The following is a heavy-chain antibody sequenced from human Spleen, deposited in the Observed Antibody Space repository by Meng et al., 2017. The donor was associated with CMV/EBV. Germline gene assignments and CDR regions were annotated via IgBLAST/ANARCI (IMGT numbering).Heavy chain of an antibody. J-gene: IGHJ6*02. CDR1: DIFNSYA. D-gene: IGHD6-6*01. CDR3: AREYSSSSFGYYGMDV. CDR2: IIPILERT. Sequence: DIFNSYAINWVRQAPGQGLEWMGGIIPILERTNYAQKFQGRVTITADKSTRTANMELSSLRSEDTAIYYCAREYSSSSFGYYGMDVWGQGTMVTVSS. V-gene: IGHV1-69*10.